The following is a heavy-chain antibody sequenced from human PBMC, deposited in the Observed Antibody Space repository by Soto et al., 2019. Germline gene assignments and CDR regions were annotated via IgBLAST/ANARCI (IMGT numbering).Heavy chain of an antibody. Sequence: SETLSLTCTVSGRSFSRYHSSWIRQPPGKGLEWIGYMYNTGSTVYNPPFKSRVTISVDTSKNQFSLKLSSVTAADTAVYYCARHRGGRNDPFDYWGQGTLVTVSS. CDR3: ARHRGGRNDPFDY. CDR1: GRSFSRYH. J-gene: IGHJ4*02. CDR2: MYNTGST. D-gene: IGHD3-16*01. V-gene: IGHV4-59*08.